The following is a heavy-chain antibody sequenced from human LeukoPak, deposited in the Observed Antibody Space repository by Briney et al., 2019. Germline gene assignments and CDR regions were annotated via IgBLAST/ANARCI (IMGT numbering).Heavy chain of an antibody. J-gene: IGHJ4*02. D-gene: IGHD5-12*01. CDR3: AREDLMVATGYGY. CDR1: GYTFKGFY. V-gene: IGHV1-18*04. CDR2: ISTYNGDT. Sequence: ASVKVSCKAFGYTFKGFYMHWVRQAPGQGLEWIGWISTYNGDTKYPEKLQGRVTMTTDTSTSTVYMELRSLRSDDTAVYYCAREDLMVATGYGYWGQGTLVTVSS.